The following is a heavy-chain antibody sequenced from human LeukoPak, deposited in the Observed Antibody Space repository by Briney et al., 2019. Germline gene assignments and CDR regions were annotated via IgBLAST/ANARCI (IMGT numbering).Heavy chain of an antibody. D-gene: IGHD3-10*01. CDR2: IIGSAVNT. CDR1: GFTLSSYG. CDR3: AKYTSGTSYRGLDQ. J-gene: IGHJ4*02. V-gene: IGHV3-23*01. Sequence: GGSLRLSCAASGFTLSSYGMHWVRQAPGKGLEWVSTIIGSAVNTYYADSVKGRFTISRDDSKNTVYLQMNSLRAEDTAVYSCAKYTSGTSYRGLDQWGQGTLVTVSS.